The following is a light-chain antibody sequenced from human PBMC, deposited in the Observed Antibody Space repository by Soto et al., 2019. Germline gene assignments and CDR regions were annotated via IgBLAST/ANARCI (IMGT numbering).Light chain of an antibody. CDR1: QGISSY. V-gene: IGKV1-9*01. J-gene: IGKJ2*01. Sequence: DIQLTQSPSFLSASVGDRVTITCRASQGISSYLAWYQQNPGKAPKLLIYAASTLQSGVPSSFSGSGSGTDFTLTISSLQPEDFATYYCQQFYIYPYTFGQGTKLEI. CDR3: QQFYIYPYT. CDR2: AAS.